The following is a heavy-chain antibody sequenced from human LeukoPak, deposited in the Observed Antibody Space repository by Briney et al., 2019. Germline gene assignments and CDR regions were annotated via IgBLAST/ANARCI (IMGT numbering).Heavy chain of an antibody. CDR2: IRYDGTNK. D-gene: IGHD3-16*02. J-gene: IGHJ4*02. CDR1: GFTFSNYG. V-gene: IGHV3-30*02. CDR3: AKMWRYDYVWGSYPPDY. Sequence: PGGSLRLSCAASGFTFSNYGVHWVRQAPGKGLEWVAFIRYDGTNKYYADSVKGRFTISRDNSKNTLYLQMNSLRAEDTAVYYCAKMWRYDYVWGSYPPDYWGQGTLVTVSS.